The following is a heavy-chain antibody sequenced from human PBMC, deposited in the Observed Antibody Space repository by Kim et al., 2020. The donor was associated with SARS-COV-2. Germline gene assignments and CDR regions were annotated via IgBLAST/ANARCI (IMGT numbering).Heavy chain of an antibody. D-gene: IGHD5-18*01. CDR2: IYHTGST. V-gene: IGHV4-39*01. J-gene: IGHJ4*02. CDR1: GGSVSSSSYY. CDR3: ARQGDTAMVIFAY. Sequence: SETLSLICTVSGGSVSSSSYYWGWVRQPPGKGLEWIGSIYHTGSTYYHPSLESRLTISVDTSKNQFSLNLSSVTAADTAVYYCARQGDTAMVIFAYWGQG.